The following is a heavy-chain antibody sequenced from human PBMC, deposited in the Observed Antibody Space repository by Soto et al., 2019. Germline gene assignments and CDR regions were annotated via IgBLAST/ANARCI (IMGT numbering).Heavy chain of an antibody. CDR3: AREIIPLTTDWYFDL. CDR2: IFDSGRT. V-gene: IGHV4-30-4*01. Sequence: QVQLQESGPGLVKPSQTLSLTCTVSGGSISGGVYYWSWIRQPPGKGLEWIGYIFDSGRTSYNPSLKSRVTISVDTSKNQCSLRLSSVTAAVTAVYYCAREIIPLTTDWYFDLWGRGTLVTVSS. J-gene: IGHJ2*01. D-gene: IGHD4-17*01. CDR1: GGSISGGVYY.